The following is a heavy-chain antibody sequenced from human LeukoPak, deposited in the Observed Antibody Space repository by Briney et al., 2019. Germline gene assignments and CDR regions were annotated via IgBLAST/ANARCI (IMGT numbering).Heavy chain of an antibody. Sequence: ASVKVSCKASGYTFTSYGISRVRQAPGQGLEWMGWISAYNGNTNYAQKLQGRVTMTTDTSTSTAYMELRSLRSDDTAVYYCARPSRGRGPIDYYYYYMDVWGKGTTVTVSS. J-gene: IGHJ6*03. CDR2: ISAYNGNT. CDR1: GYTFTSYG. CDR3: ARPSRGRGPIDYYYYYMDV. D-gene: IGHD2-15*01. V-gene: IGHV1-18*01.